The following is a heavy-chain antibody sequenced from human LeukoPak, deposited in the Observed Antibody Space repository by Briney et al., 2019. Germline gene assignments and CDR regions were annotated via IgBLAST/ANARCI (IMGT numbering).Heavy chain of an antibody. CDR3: AKDRTIAVAGTRFYYFDY. CDR2: ISWNIGSI. D-gene: IGHD6-19*01. V-gene: IGHV3-9*01. J-gene: IGHJ4*02. CDR1: GFTFDNYA. Sequence: SLRLSCAASGFTFDNYAMHWVRQAPGKGLEWVSGISWNIGSIGYADSVKGRFTISRDNAKNSRYLQMNSLRAEDTALYYCAKDRTIAVAGTRFYYFDYWGQGTLVTVSS.